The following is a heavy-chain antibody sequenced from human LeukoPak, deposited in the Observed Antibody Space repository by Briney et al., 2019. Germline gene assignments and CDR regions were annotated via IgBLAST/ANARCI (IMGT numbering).Heavy chain of an antibody. CDR2: IHHSGST. CDR3: AREEGGWLQHNWFDP. V-gene: IGHV4-38-2*02. CDR1: GYLISSGYY. D-gene: IGHD5-24*01. J-gene: IGHJ5*02. Sequence: SETLSLTCTVSGYLISSGYYWGWIRQPPGKGLQWIGSIHHSGSTYYNPSLKSRVTISVDTSKNQFSLKLSSVTAADTAVYYCAREEGGWLQHNWFDPWGQGTLVTVSS.